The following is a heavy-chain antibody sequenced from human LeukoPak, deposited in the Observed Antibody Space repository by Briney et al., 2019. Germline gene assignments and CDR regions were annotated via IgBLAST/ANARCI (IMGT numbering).Heavy chain of an antibody. CDR1: GNYW. CDR3: ATPLDYYDSSGYHQGGD. Sequence: GGSLRLSCAASGNYWMHWVRQAPGKGLEWVSAISGSGGGTYYADSVKGRFSISRDNSKNTLYLQMNSLRAEDTAVYYCATPLDYYDSSGYHQGGDWGQGTLVTVSS. D-gene: IGHD3-22*01. J-gene: IGHJ4*02. V-gene: IGHV3-23*01. CDR2: ISGSGGGT.